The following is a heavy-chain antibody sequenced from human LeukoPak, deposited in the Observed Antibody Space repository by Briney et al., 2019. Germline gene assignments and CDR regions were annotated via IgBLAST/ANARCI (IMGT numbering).Heavy chain of an antibody. Sequence: GGSLRLSCAASGFTFSSYGMHWVRQAPGKGLEWVAFIRYDGSNKYYADSVKGRFTISRDNSKNTLYLQMNSLRAEDTAVYYCAKDIRFVELLYGMDDWGQGTTVTVSS. V-gene: IGHV3-30*02. CDR2: IRYDGSNK. D-gene: IGHD3-10*01. J-gene: IGHJ6*02. CDR3: AKDIRFVELLYGMDD. CDR1: GFTFSSYG.